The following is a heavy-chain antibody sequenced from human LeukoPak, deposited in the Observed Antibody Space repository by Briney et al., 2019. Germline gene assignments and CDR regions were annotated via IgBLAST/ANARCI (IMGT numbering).Heavy chain of an antibody. CDR2: ISGSGGNT. CDR1: GFTFSSYV. D-gene: IGHD2-2*01. CDR3: AKRVVIAPAGGFDY. J-gene: IGHJ4*02. V-gene: IGHV3-23*01. Sequence: GGSLRLSCAASGFTFSSYVMSWVRRAPGKGLEWVSGISGSGGNTYYDDSVKGRFTISRDNSKNTLYLQMNSLRDEDTAVYYCAKRVVIAPAGGFDYWGQGTLVTVSS.